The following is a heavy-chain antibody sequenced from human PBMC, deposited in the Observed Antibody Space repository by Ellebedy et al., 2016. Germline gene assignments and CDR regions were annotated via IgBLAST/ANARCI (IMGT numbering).Heavy chain of an antibody. CDR3: AGAQGRYFGWFRHDPFDI. CDR2: IYYSGNT. V-gene: IGHV4-59*01. Sequence: SETLSLTCTVSGGSISSYYWSWIRQPPGKGLEWIGYIYYSGNTNYNPSLKSRVTITVEPSKNQFSLKLSPVTAADTAVYHCAGAQGRYFGWFRHDPFDIWGQGTTVTISS. J-gene: IGHJ3*02. D-gene: IGHD3-9*01. CDR1: GGSISSYY.